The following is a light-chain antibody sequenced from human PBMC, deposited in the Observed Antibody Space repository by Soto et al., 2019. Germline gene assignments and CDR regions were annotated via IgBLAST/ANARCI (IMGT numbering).Light chain of an antibody. CDR3: NSYTSSSTYV. Sequence: QSALTQPASVSGSPGQSITISCTGTSSDAGGFNYVSWYQQHPGKAPKLMIYDVTNRPSGVSYRFSGSKSGNTASLTISGLQAEDEADYYCNSYTSSSTYVFGTGTKLTVL. J-gene: IGLJ1*01. CDR1: SSDAGGFNY. CDR2: DVT. V-gene: IGLV2-14*03.